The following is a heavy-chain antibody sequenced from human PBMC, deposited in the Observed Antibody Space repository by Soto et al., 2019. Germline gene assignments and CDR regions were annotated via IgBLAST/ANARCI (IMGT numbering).Heavy chain of an antibody. CDR2: IRSNADGGTA. D-gene: IGHD3-3*01. CDR3: TTSISGLVTGH. V-gene: IGHV3-15*07. Sequence: EVQLVESGGGLVKPGGSLSLSCAASGFTFSNAWMNWVRQAPGKGLEWVGRIRSNADGGTADYAAPVKGRFTFSRDDSQNTLFLQMNSLKTEDTAVYFCTTSISGLVTGHWGQGTLVTVSS. J-gene: IGHJ4*02. CDR1: GFTFSNAW.